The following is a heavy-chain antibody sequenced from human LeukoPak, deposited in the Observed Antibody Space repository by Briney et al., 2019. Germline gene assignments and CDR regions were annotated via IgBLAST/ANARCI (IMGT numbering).Heavy chain of an antibody. CDR2: ISNSGDSP. CDR3: AKDTYYYGSGSYYNLADY. J-gene: IGHJ4*02. CDR1: GFTFSSYA. V-gene: IGHV3-23*01. D-gene: IGHD3-10*01. Sequence: GGSLRLSCAASGFTFSSYAMNWVRQAPGKGLEWVSAISNSGDSPYYADSVKGRFTISRDNSKNTLYLQMNSLRAEDTAVYYCAKDTYYYGSGSYYNLADYWGQGTLVTVSS.